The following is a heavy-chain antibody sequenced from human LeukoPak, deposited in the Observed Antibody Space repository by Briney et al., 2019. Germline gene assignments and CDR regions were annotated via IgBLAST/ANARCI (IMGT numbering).Heavy chain of an antibody. V-gene: IGHV1-69*13. CDR3: ARVGSGNSEGPY. J-gene: IGHJ4*02. CDR1: GGTFNSYA. D-gene: IGHD4-23*01. CDR2: IIPIFGTA. Sequence: SVKVSCKTSGGTFNSYAISWVRQAPGQGLEWMGGIIPIFGTANYAQKFQGRVTITADESTSTAYMELSSLRSEDTAVYYCARVGSGNSEGPYWGQGTLVTVSS.